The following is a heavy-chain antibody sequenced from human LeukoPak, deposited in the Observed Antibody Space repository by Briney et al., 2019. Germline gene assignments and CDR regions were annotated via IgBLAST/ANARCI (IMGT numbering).Heavy chain of an antibody. CDR1: GGSISSSSYY. CDR2: IYYSGST. CDR3: AGSYESSGYVVAAFDY. D-gene: IGHD3-22*01. V-gene: IGHV4-39*01. J-gene: IGHJ4*02. Sequence: PSETLSLTCTVSGGSISSSSYYWGWIRQPPGKGLEWIGSIYYSGSTYYNPSLKSRVTISVDTSKNQFSLKLSSVTAADTAVYCCAGSYESSGYVVAAFDYWGQGTLVTVSS.